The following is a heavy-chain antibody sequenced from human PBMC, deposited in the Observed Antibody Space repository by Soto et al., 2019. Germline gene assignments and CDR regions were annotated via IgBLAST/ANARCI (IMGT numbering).Heavy chain of an antibody. J-gene: IGHJ4*02. CDR3: ARERIAAAGTAYFDY. CDR2: IWYDGSNK. CDR1: GFTFSNYG. Sequence: LRLSCAASGFTFSNYGMHWVRQAPGKGLEWVAAIWYDGSNKYYADSVKGRFTISRDISKNTLYLQMNSLRAEDTAVYYCARERIAAAGTAYFDYWGQGTLVTVSS. V-gene: IGHV3-33*01. D-gene: IGHD6-13*01.